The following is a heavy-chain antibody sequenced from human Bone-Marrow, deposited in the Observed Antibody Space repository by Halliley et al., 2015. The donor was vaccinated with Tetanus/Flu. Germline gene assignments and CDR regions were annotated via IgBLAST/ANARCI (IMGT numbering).Heavy chain of an antibody. CDR3: ARSRDLGMTTVTLFGF. V-gene: IGHV4-59*01. D-gene: IGHD4-17*01. J-gene: IGHJ4*02. CDR2: IYYSGGT. Sequence: IGYIYYSGGTKYNPPLKSRVPMSLDTSKNQFSLKLTSVTAADTAVYFCARSRDLGMTTVTLFGFWGQGTLVTVSS.